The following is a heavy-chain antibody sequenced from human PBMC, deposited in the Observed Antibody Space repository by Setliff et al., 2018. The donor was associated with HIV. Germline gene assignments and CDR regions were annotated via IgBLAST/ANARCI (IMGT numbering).Heavy chain of an antibody. CDR3: ARDRGLRGMLLSSKELGFYCMDV. D-gene: IGHD1-26*01. V-gene: IGHV4-31*03. CDR2: IYYSGST. CDR1: GGSISSGGYY. J-gene: IGHJ6*03. Sequence: ASETLSLTCTVSGGSISSGGYYWSWIRQHPGKGLEWIGYIYYSGSTYYNPSLKSRVTISVDTSKNQFSLKLSSVTAADTAVYYCARDRGLRGMLLSSKELGFYCMDVWGKGTTVTVSS.